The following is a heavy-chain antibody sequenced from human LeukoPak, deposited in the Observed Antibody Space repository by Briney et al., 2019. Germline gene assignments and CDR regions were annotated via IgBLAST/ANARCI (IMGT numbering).Heavy chain of an antibody. V-gene: IGHV4-59*01. CDR3: ARRGNGYPYYFDY. CDR2: IHYGGNT. Sequence: PSETLSLTCTVSGGSISGYYWSWIRQPPGKGLEWMGYIHYGGNTDYNPSLKSRVTISVDTSKNQFSLNLNSVTAADTAMYYCARRGNGYPYYFDYWGQGILVTVSS. CDR1: GGSISGYY. D-gene: IGHD4-23*01. J-gene: IGHJ4*02.